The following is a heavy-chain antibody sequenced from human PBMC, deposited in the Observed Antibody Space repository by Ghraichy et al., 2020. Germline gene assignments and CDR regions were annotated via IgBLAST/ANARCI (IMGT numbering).Heavy chain of an antibody. J-gene: IGHJ4*02. CDR2: INTNTWSP. Sequence: ASVKVSCRASGYNFSSYSINWVRRAPGQGLQWLGWINTNTWSPTYAPDLTGRFIFSRDISITTAYLQINSLKAEDTAVYYCARVIPPGAGTLLDSWGQGTMVTVSS. CDR1: GYNFSSYS. CDR3: ARVIPPGAGTLLDS. D-gene: IGHD6-13*01. V-gene: IGHV7-4-1*02.